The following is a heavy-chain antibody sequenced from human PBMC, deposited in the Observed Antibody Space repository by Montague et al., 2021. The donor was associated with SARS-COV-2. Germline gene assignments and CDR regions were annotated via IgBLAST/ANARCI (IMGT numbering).Heavy chain of an antibody. CDR3: AREFRIELWQTNWYFGL. CDR2: FDHSGDT. J-gene: IGHJ2*01. V-gene: IGHV4-59*11. Sequence: SETLSLTCSVSGGSISGHYWSWIRQPPGKGLKWIGNFDHSGDTKYNPSLKSRATISVDTSKNQFALRLHSVTAADTAVYCCAREFRIELWQTNWYFGLWGRGTLVTASS. D-gene: IGHD3-16*01. CDR1: GGSISGHY.